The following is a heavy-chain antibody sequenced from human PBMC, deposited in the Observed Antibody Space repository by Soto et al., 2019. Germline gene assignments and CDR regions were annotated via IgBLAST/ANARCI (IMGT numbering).Heavy chain of an antibody. V-gene: IGHV1-69*01. CDR2: IIPIFGTA. J-gene: IGHJ4*02. CDR3: ARRGHSGSFYFDY. CDR1: GGPLTSYV. D-gene: IGHD1-26*01. Sequence: QVQLVQSGAEVKKPGSSGKAPCRVFGGPLTSYVISWVRQAPGQGLEWMGGIIPIFGTANYAQKFQGRVTITADESTSTAYMELSSLRSEDTAVYYCARRGHSGSFYFDYWGQGTLVTVSS.